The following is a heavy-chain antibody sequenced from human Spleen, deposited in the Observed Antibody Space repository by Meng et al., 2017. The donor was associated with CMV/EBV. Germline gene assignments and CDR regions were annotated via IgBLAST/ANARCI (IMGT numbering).Heavy chain of an antibody. CDR1: GGSFSGYY. Sequence: QGSLQQWGAGLLKPSETLSLTCAVYGGSFSGYYWSWIRQPPGKGLEWIGEINHSGSTNYNPSLKSRVTISVDTSKNQFSLKLSSVTAADTAVYYCARGLFDLWGRGTLVTVSS. J-gene: IGHJ2*01. CDR3: ARGLFDL. CDR2: INHSGST. V-gene: IGHV4-34*01.